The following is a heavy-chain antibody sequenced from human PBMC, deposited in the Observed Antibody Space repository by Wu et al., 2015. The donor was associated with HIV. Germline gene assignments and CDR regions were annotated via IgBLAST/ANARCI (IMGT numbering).Heavy chain of an antibody. V-gene: IGHV1-46*02. D-gene: IGHD6-19*01. CDR2: ISPRGDIT. CDR3: ARSLEVAGPDPYPFDL. CDR1: GKTFNTYY. Sequence: QVQLVQSGAEVKKPGASVKVSCKSHGKTFNTYYMQWVRQAPGQGLEWMGMISPRGDITKYAQTFQGRLTVTRDTSTGTIYMELTSLKADDTAVFYXARSLEVAGPDPYPFDLWGQGTMVLVSS. J-gene: IGHJ3*01.